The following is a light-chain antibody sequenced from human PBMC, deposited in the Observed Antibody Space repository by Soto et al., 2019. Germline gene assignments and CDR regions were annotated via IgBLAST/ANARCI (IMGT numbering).Light chain of an antibody. CDR2: GAS. CDR3: QQYNIWSSIT. V-gene: IGKV3-15*01. J-gene: IGKJ5*01. Sequence: EIVMTQSPATLSVSPGERATLSCRASQSISTKVGWYQQKPGQAPRLLIYGASTRATGVPPRFSGSGSGTEFTLTISSLQSEDFAVYFCQQYNIWSSITFGQGTRLEIK. CDR1: QSISTK.